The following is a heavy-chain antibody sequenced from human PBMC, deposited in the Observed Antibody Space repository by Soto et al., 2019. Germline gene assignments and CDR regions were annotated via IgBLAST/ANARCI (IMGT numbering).Heavy chain of an antibody. D-gene: IGHD1-1*01. CDR1: GGSLSTYC. CDR2: IYYSGST. CDR3: ARGLDNYPYYFDY. Sequence: ASETLSLTCTGSGGSLSTYCWSWVRQPPGKGLEWIGYIYYSGSTNYNPSLKSRVTISVDTSKNQFSLKLNSVTAADAAVYYCARGLDNYPYYFDYWGPGTLVTVSS. J-gene: IGHJ4*02. V-gene: IGHV4-59*01.